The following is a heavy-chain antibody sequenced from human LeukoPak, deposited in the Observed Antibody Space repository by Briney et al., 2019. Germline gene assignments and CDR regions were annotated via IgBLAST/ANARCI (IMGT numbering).Heavy chain of an antibody. Sequence: GGSLRLSCAASGFPFKSYAMSWVRQAPGKGLEWISYISSGVTTEYYADPVKGRFTISRDDAKNSLYLQMDSLRAEDTAVYYCARFNLGWLDPWGQGALVTVSS. CDR1: GFPFKSYA. J-gene: IGHJ5*02. CDR3: ARFNLGWLDP. V-gene: IGHV3-48*01. D-gene: IGHD1-20*01. CDR2: ISSGVTTE.